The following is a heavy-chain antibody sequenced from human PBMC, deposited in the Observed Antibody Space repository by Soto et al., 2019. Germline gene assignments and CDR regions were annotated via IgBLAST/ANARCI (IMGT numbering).Heavy chain of an antibody. CDR2: IKSKTDGGTT. CDR3: TADYGGNSFDY. CDR1: GFTFSNAW. Sequence: PGGSLRLSCAASGFTFSNAWMSWVRQAPGKGLEWVGRIKSKTDGGTTDYAAPAKGRFTISRDDSKNTLYLQMNSLKTEDTAVYYCTADYGGNSFDYWGQGTLVTVS. V-gene: IGHV3-15*01. J-gene: IGHJ4*02. D-gene: IGHD4-17*01.